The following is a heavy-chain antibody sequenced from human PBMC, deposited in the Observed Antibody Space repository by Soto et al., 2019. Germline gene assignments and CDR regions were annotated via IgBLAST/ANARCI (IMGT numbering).Heavy chain of an antibody. CDR2: ISAYNGNT. D-gene: IGHD2-15*01. Sequence: VASVKVSCKASGYTFTSYGISWVRQAPGQGLDWMGWISAYNGNTKYAQDLQGRVTMTTDTSTSTAYMELRSPRSDDTAMYYCARFSGGSYNTYYFYYGMDVWGQGTTVTVSS. J-gene: IGHJ6*02. CDR1: GYTFTSYG. CDR3: ARFSGGSYNTYYFYYGMDV. V-gene: IGHV1-18*04.